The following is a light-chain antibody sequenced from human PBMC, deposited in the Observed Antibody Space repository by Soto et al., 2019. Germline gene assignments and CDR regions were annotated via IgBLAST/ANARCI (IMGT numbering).Light chain of an antibody. CDR1: SSDVGGYNY. CDR2: EVS. Sequence: QSALTQPPSASGSPGQSVTISSTGTSSDVGGYNYVSWYQQHPGKAPKLMISEVSKRPSGVPDRFSGSKSGNTASLTVSGLQAEDEADYYCSSFAGNNNLVFGGGTKLTVL. CDR3: SSFAGNNNLV. J-gene: IGLJ2*01. V-gene: IGLV2-8*01.